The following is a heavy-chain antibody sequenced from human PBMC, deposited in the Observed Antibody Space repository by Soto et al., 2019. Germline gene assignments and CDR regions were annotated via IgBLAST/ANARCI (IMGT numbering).Heavy chain of an antibody. Sequence: ASVKVSCKPSGYTFTSYDINWVRQATGQGLEWMGWMNPNSGNTGYAPKFQGRVTMTRNTSISTAYMELSSLISEDTAVYYCARQKVDASDYWGQGTLVTVSS. J-gene: IGHJ4*02. V-gene: IGHV1-8*01. CDR3: ARQKVDASDY. D-gene: IGHD2-15*01. CDR1: GYTFTSYD. CDR2: MNPNSGNT.